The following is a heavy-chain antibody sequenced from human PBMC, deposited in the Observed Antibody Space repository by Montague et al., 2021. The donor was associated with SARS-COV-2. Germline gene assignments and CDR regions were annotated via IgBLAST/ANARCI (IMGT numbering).Heavy chain of an antibody. CDR2: IWNDGSKK. J-gene: IGHJ4*02. D-gene: IGHD7-27*01. Sequence: SLRLSCAASGFTYSKYGVHWVRQAPGKGLEWVAPIWNDGSKKYHSDSVKGRFSISRDNYNNMVYLQMDSLRAGDAAVYYCVGDPGDPDTCDYCGQGTQGTVSS. V-gene: IGHV3-33*01. CDR1: GFTYSKYG. CDR3: VGDPGDPDTCDY.